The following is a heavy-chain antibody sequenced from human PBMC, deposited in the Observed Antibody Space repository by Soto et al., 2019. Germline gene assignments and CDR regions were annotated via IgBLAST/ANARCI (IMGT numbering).Heavy chain of an antibody. CDR2: ISPGSRYP. V-gene: IGHV3-11*06. D-gene: IGHD2-15*01. J-gene: IGHJ5*02. Sequence: QVQLVESGGGLVPPGGSLRLSCAGSGFTFGDSYMSWIRQAPGKVLEWLSYISPGSRYPAYADSVKGRFTISRDNAKRSLYLQMMSLTAEDTAIYYCVRGGGGGLFDPWGQGTMVTVSS. CDR1: GFTFGDSY. CDR3: VRGGGGGLFDP.